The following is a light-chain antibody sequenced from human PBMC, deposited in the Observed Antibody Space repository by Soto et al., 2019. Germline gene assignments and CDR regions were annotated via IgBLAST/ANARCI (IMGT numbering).Light chain of an antibody. V-gene: IGLV2-23*02. CDR1: SSDVGSYNL. CDR2: EVS. J-gene: IGLJ1*01. Sequence: QSALTQPASVSGSPGQSITVSCTGTSSDVGSYNLVSWYQQHPGKAPKLMIYEVSKRPSGVSNRFSGSKSGNTASLTISGLQTEDEADYYCCSYAGSSTHYVFGTATKLTVL. CDR3: CSYAGSSTHYV.